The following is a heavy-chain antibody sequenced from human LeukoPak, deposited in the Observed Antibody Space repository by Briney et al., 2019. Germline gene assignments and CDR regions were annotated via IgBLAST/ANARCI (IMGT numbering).Heavy chain of an antibody. CDR1: RFTFSSYW. J-gene: IGHJ3*02. CDR2: IKKDGSEK. Sequence: GGSLRLSCAASRFTFSSYWISWVRQAPGKGLEWVANIKKDGSEKYSVDSVKGRFTISRDNAKNSLYLQMNSLRAEDTAVYYCARDVVVVDATSAFDIWGQGTMVTVSS. V-gene: IGHV3-7*01. CDR3: ARDVVVVDATSAFDI. D-gene: IGHD2-15*01.